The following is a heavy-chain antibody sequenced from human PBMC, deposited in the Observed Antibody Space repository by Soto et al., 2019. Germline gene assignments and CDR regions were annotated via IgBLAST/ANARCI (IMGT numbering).Heavy chain of an antibody. Sequence: QVQLVQSGGGVVQPGRSLRLSCAASGFDFNTYGLHWVRQAPGKGLEWVAGISFDGGNQYYADSVEGRFTISRDKYNNTLYLKMNSLGAEDTATYCGAKDSSVTAAGSGGWFDPWGQGTLVIVSS. CDR1: GFDFNTYG. V-gene: IGHV3-30*18. CDR3: AKDSSVTAAGSGGWFDP. J-gene: IGHJ5*02. CDR2: ISFDGGNQ. D-gene: IGHD6-13*01.